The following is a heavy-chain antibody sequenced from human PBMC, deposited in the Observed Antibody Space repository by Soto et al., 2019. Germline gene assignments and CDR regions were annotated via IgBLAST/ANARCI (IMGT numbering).Heavy chain of an antibody. CDR3: AREAILTSYYFTYYYYYMDV. J-gene: IGHJ6*03. Sequence: SETLSLTCAVYGGSFSGYYWSWIRQPPGKGLEWIGEINHSGSTNYSPSLKSRVTISVDTSKNQFSLKLSSVTAADTAVYYCAREAILTSYYFTYYYYYMDVLGKGTTVTVSS. CDR2: INHSGST. CDR1: GGSFSGYY. V-gene: IGHV4-34*01. D-gene: IGHD3-9*01.